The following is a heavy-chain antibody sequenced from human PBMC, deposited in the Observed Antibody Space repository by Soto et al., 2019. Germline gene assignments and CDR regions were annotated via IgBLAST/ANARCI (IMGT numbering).Heavy chain of an antibody. D-gene: IGHD7-27*01. CDR2: ISGGGET. J-gene: IGHJ4*02. V-gene: IGHV3-53*01. CDR1: GLYVGSSY. Sequence: EVQLVESGGGVIQPGGSLRLSCAASGLYVGSSYMSWVRQAPGKGLEWISYISGGGETYYSNSVKGRFTISKDNSKNTLFLQMHSVRAEDTAVYYCARDGDGGWGNWGPGVQVTVTS. CDR3: ARDGDGGWGN.